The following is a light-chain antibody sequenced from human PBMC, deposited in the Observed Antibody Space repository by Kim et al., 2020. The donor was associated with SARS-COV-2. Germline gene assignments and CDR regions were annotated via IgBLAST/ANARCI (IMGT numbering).Light chain of an antibody. CDR3: QHYYTYPIT. CDR2: AAS. Sequence: AIRMTQSPSSFSASTGDRVTITCRASQNINSNLAWYQQKPGKAPKLLTYAASTLQSGVPSRFSGSGSGTEFTLTISCLQSEDFATYYCQHYYTYPITFGPGTKVDIK. V-gene: IGKV1-8*01. CDR1: QNINSN. J-gene: IGKJ3*01.